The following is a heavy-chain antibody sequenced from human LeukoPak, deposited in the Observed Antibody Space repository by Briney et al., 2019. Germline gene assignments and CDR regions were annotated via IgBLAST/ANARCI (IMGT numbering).Heavy chain of an antibody. Sequence: ASVKVSCKASGYTFTRYYMHWVRQAPGQGLEWMGWINPNRCGTNNAQKFHGRVTMTRDTSISTDYMELSRLRSENTAVYSGARDAYYDFWSGYSSRYDYWGQGTLVTVSS. D-gene: IGHD3-3*01. CDR1: GYTFTRYY. J-gene: IGHJ4*02. CDR3: ARDAYYDFWSGYSSRYDY. V-gene: IGHV1-2*02. CDR2: INPNRCGT.